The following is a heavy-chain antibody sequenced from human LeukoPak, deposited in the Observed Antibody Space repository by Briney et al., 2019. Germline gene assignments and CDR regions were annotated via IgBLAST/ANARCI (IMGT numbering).Heavy chain of an antibody. D-gene: IGHD4-11*01. CDR1: GFTFSSYW. CDR2: IKQDGSEK. J-gene: IGHJ4*02. CDR3: ARVLDYSNYGGYCFDY. V-gene: IGHV3-7*01. Sequence: PGGSLRLSCAASGFTFSSYWMSWVRQAPGKGLEWVANIKQDGSEKYYVDSVKGRFTISRDNAKNSLYLQMNSLRAEDTAVYYCARVLDYSNYGGYCFDYWGQGTLVTVSS.